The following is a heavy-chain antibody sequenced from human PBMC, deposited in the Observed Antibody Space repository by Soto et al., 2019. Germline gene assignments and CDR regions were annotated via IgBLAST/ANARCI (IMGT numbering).Heavy chain of an antibody. CDR1: GFTFSSYG. V-gene: IGHV3-30*18. CDR3: AKDQGGSCIQ. Sequence: QVQLVESGGGVVQPGRSLRLSCAASGFTFSSYGMHWVRQAPGKGLEWVAVISYDGSNKYYADSVKGRFTISRDNSKNTLYLQMNSLRAEDTAVYYCAKDQGGSCIQWGQGTLVTVSS. J-gene: IGHJ4*02. D-gene: IGHD2-15*01. CDR2: ISYDGSNK.